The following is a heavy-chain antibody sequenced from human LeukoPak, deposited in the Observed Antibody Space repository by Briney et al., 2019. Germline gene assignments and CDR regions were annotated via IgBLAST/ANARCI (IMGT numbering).Heavy chain of an antibody. CDR2: IKSKCDCWPI. CDR3: TTADYDIWTGYYPCDY. D-gene: IGHD3-9*01. V-gene: IGHV3-15*01. CDR1: GFNFSKLR. Sequence: GGALRLSCSASGFNFSKLRMHWVGQAPGKGLEWVGGIKSKCDCWPIHYALPVKRRFTISRDDSKNKLYLEMNSLKTEDTGEYYCTTADYDIWTGYYPCDYWGQGPLDSVFS. J-gene: IGHJ4*02.